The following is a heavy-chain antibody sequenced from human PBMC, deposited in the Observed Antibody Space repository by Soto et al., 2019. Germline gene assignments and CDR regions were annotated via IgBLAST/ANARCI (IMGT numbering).Heavy chain of an antibody. V-gene: IGHV3-7*01. CDR1: GFTFSSYW. J-gene: IGHJ4*02. CDR2: IKQDGSEK. D-gene: IGHD3-3*01. Sequence: GGSLRLSCAASGFTFSSYWMSWVRQAPGKGLEWVANIKQDGSEKYYVVSVKGRFTISRDNAKNSLYLQMNNLRVEDTAVYYCARGTLWNGYQFFDYWGQGTLVTVSS. CDR3: ARGTLWNGYQFFDY.